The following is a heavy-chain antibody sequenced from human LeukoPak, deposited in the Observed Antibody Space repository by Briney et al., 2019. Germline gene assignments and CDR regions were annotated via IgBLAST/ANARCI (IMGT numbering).Heavy chain of an antibody. CDR3: ARDFVLEDTAMGPGDYYYYGMDV. CDR1: GGSISSYY. Sequence: PSETLSLTCTVSGGSISSYYWSWIRQPAGKGLEWIGRIYTSGSTNYNPSLKSRVTMSVDTSKNQFSLKLSSVTAADTAVYYCARDFVLEDTAMGPGDYYYYGMDVWGQGTTVTVSS. CDR2: IYTSGST. D-gene: IGHD5-18*01. V-gene: IGHV4-4*07. J-gene: IGHJ6*02.